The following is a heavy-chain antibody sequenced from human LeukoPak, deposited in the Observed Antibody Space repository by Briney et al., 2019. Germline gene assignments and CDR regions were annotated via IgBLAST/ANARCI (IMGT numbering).Heavy chain of an antibody. CDR2: ISTSGGAT. CDR1: GFTFSTFA. D-gene: IGHD6-13*01. Sequence: PGGSLRLSCAASGFTFSTFAMTWVRQAPGKGLEWVSIISTSGGATYYADSVKGRFTISRDNLKNTLSLQVNNLRAEDTATYYCARGGIVAAAGTRYFDDWGQGILVTVSS. CDR3: ARGGIVAAAGTRYFDD. V-gene: IGHV3-23*01. J-gene: IGHJ4*02.